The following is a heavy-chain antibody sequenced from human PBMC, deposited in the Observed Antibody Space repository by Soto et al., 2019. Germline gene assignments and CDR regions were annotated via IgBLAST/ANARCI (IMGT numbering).Heavy chain of an antibody. Sequence: SETLSLTCTVSGGSISSYYWSWIRQPPGKGLEWIGYIYYSGSTNYNPSLKSRVTISVDMSKNQFSLKLSSVTAADTAVYYCARADSSGYFDYWGQGTLVTVSS. CDR3: ARADSSGYFDY. J-gene: IGHJ4*02. CDR1: GGSISSYY. D-gene: IGHD6-19*01. CDR2: IYYSGST. V-gene: IGHV4-59*01.